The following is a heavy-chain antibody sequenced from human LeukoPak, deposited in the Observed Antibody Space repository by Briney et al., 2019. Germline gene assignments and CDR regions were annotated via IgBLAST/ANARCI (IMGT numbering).Heavy chain of an antibody. Sequence: SETLSLTCTVSGGSIGYNYWNWIRQSPERGLEWIGYICSSGSIDYTPSLRSRVTMSLDTSKSHLSLNLRSVSAADTAIYYCAGYDHSNYLAYWGEGNLVTVSS. J-gene: IGHJ4*02. CDR1: GGSIGYNY. V-gene: IGHV4-59*13. CDR3: AGYDHSNYLAY. D-gene: IGHD1-14*01. CDR2: ICSSGSI.